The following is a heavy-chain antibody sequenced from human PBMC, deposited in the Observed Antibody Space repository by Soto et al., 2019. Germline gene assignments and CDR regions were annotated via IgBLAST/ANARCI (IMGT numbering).Heavy chain of an antibody. CDR3: ARIAARWFLDY. Sequence: SETLPLTCTVSGGSLSSYYWSWIRQPPGKGLEWIGYIYYSGSTNYNPSLKSRVTISVDTSKNQFSLKLSSVTAADTAVYYCARIAARWFLDYWGQGTLVTVSS. CDR2: IYYSGST. V-gene: IGHV4-59*08. J-gene: IGHJ4*02. CDR1: GGSLSSYY. D-gene: IGHD6-6*01.